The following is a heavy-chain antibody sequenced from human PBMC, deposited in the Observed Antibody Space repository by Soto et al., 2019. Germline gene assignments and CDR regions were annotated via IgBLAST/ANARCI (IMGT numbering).Heavy chain of an antibody. CDR2: IVVGRGNT. CDR1: GFTLTSSA. Sequence: SVKVSCKASGFTLTSSAVQWVRQARGQRLEWIGWIVVGRGNTNYAQKFQERVTITRDMSTSTAYMELSSLRSEDTAVYYCAAARVDDFWSGPTGFYGMDVWGQGTTVTVSS. J-gene: IGHJ6*02. V-gene: IGHV1-58*01. CDR3: AAARVDDFWSGPTGFYGMDV. D-gene: IGHD3-3*01.